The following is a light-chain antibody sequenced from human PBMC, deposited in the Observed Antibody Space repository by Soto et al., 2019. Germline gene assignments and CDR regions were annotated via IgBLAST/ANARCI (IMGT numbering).Light chain of an antibody. CDR1: SSNIGNNG. CDR3: AAWDDRLTGLV. CDR2: YDD. Sequence: QSVLTQTPSVSAAPRQRVTISCSGSSSNIGNNGVSWYQQLPGKAPKLLIYYDDLLPSGVSDRFSGSKSGTSASLAIGELQSEDGADYYCAAWDDRLTGLVFGGGTKVTVL. V-gene: IGLV1-36*01. J-gene: IGLJ3*02.